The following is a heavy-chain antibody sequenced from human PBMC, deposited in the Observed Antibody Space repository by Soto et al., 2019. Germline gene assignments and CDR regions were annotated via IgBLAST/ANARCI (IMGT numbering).Heavy chain of an antibody. CDR2: ISGSGGST. Sequence: GGSLRLSCAASGFTFSSYAMSWVRQAPGKGLEWVSAISGSGGSTYYADSVKGRFTISRDNSKNTLYLQMNSLRAEDTAVYYCSTAGCSSTSCYRSNDYWGQGTLVTVSS. J-gene: IGHJ4*02. CDR1: GFTFSSYA. D-gene: IGHD2-2*01. CDR3: STAGCSSTSCYRSNDY. V-gene: IGHV3-23*01.